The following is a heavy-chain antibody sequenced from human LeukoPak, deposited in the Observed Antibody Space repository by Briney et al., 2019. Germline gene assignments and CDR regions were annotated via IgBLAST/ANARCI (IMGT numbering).Heavy chain of an antibody. CDR3: ARDPTYYDFWSGDNLLYYFDY. Sequence: GGSLRLSCAASGFTFSSYAMHWVRQAPGKGLEWVAVISYDGSNKYYADSVKGRFTISRDNSKNTLYLQMNSLRAEDTAVYYCARDPTYYDFWSGDNLLYYFDYWGQGTLVTVSS. D-gene: IGHD3-3*01. V-gene: IGHV3-30-3*01. CDR1: GFTFSSYA. CDR2: ISYDGSNK. J-gene: IGHJ4*02.